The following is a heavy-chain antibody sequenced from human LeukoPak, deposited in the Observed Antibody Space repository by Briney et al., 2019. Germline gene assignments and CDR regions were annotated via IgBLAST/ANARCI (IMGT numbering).Heavy chain of an antibody. CDR2: IYYSGST. CDR1: VGSISSSSYY. CDR3: ARRARPYYYGSGTSAYFDY. Sequence: SETLSLTCTVSVGSISSSSYYWGWIRQPPGKGLEWIGSIYYSGSTYYNPSLKSRVTISVDTSKNQFSLKLSSVTAADTAVYYCARRARPYYYGSGTSAYFDYWGQGTLVTVSS. D-gene: IGHD3-10*01. V-gene: IGHV4-39*01. J-gene: IGHJ4*02.